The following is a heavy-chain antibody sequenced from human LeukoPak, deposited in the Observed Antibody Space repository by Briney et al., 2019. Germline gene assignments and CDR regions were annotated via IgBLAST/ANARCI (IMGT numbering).Heavy chain of an antibody. V-gene: IGHV4-59*08. CDR1: GGSISSYY. J-gene: IGHJ4*02. D-gene: IGHD1-26*01. CDR2: IYDSGST. CDR3: ARHMYSGRYYGIDY. Sequence: SETLSLTCTVSGGSISSYYWSWIRQPPGKGLEWIGYIYDSGSTNYNSSLKSRVTISIDTSKNQFSLKLSSVTAADTAMYYCARHMYSGRYYGIDYWGQGTLVTVSS.